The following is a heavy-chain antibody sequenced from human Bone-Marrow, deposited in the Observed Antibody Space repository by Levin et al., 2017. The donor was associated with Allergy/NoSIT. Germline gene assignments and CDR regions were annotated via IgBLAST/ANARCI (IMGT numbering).Heavy chain of an antibody. CDR3: ARAETEYYYGSGSYYPLIDY. CDR1: GYTFTSYY. J-gene: IGHJ4*02. D-gene: IGHD3-10*01. Sequence: WASVKVSCKASGYTFTSYYMHWVRQAPGQGLEWMGIINPSGGSTSYAQKFQGRVTMTRDTSTSTVYMELSSLRSEDTAVYYCARAETEYYYGSGSYYPLIDYWGQGTLVTVSS. V-gene: IGHV1-46*01. CDR2: INPSGGST.